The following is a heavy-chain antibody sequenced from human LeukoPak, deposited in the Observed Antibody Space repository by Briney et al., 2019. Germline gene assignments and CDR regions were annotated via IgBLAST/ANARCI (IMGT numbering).Heavy chain of an antibody. CDR1: GYTFYNYG. D-gene: IGHD3-22*01. V-gene: IGHV3-23*01. CDR2: ISGSGDNT. J-gene: IGHJ4*02. Sequence: GGSLRLSCVTSGYTFYNYGMSWVRQAPGKGLEWVSGISGSGDNTYYADSVKGRFTISRDNSKNTLYVQVNSLGTEDTAAYYCAKGSYYDSSGSFYFDYWGQGTLVTVSS. CDR3: AKGSYYDSSGSFYFDY.